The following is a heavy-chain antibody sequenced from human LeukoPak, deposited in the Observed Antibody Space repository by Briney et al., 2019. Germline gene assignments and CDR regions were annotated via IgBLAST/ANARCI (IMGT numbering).Heavy chain of an antibody. D-gene: IGHD6-13*01. CDR3: ARGGGYSIAAAGIIGFDY. V-gene: IGHV1-69*13. CDR2: IIPIFGTA. J-gene: IGHJ4*02. CDR1: GGTFSSYA. Sequence: SVKVSCKASGGTFSSYAISWVRQAPGQGLEWMGGIIPIFGTANYAQKFQGRVTITADESTSTAYMELSSLRSEDTAVYYCARGGGYSIAAAGIIGFDYWGQGTLVTVSS.